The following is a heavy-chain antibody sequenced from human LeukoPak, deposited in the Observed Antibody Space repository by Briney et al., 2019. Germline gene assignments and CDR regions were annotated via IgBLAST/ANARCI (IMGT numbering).Heavy chain of an antibody. Sequence: GALGLSFAASGFPFRNAWEKWVRPAPGKGVGWVGRIKSKTDGGTTDYAAPVKGRFTISRDDSKNTLYLQMNSLKTEDTAVYYCTTDKSYYDFWGTYYYYGMDVRSQGTTVTVSS. CDR2: IKSKTDGGTT. D-gene: IGHD3-3*01. CDR1: GFPFRNAW. V-gene: IGHV3-15*07. CDR3: TTDKSYYDFWGTYYYYGMDV. J-gene: IGHJ6*02.